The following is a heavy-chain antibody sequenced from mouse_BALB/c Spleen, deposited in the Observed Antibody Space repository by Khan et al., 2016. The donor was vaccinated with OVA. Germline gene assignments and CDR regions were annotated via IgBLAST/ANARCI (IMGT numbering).Heavy chain of an antibody. CDR2: ISTYYGDA. Sequence: QVQLKQSGAELVRPGVSVKISCKGSGYTFTDYAMHWVKQSHAKSLEWIGVISTYYGDASYNQKFKGKATMTVDKSSSTAYMELARLTSEDSAIYYGARGERFAYWGQGTLVTVSA. CDR3: ARGERFAY. V-gene: IGHV1S137*01. CDR1: GYTFTDYA. J-gene: IGHJ3*01.